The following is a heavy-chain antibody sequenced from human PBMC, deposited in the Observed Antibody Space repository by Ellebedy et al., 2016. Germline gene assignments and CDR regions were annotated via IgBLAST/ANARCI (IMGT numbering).Heavy chain of an antibody. CDR3: ARIYYYDSMAGGMDV. J-gene: IGHJ6*02. V-gene: IGHV4-38-2*02. CDR1: GYSISSGYY. CDR2: IYHSGST. Sequence: SETLSLXCTVSGYSISSGYYWGWIRQPPGKGLEWIGTIYHSGSTYYNPSLKSRVTISVDTSKNQFSLKLSSVTAADTAVYYCARIYYYDSMAGGMDVWGQGTTVTVSS. D-gene: IGHD3-22*01.